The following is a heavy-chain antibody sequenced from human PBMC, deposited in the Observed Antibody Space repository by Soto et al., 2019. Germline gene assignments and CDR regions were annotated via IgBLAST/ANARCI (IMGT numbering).Heavy chain of an antibody. CDR3: ARGSRILSWIIIYITVFDY. CDR1: GYTLSDYY. D-gene: IGHD3-10*01. J-gene: IGHJ4*02. V-gene: IGHV1-2*02. Sequence: QVHLVQSGAEVKKPGASVKVSCKASGYTLSDYYLHWVRQVPGQGLEWVGWVNPNSGNTKLAPRFQDRVTLTRDTSINTAYLELSGLTSADTAFYYCARGSRILSWIIIYITVFDYWGQGTLITLSS. CDR2: VNPNSGNT.